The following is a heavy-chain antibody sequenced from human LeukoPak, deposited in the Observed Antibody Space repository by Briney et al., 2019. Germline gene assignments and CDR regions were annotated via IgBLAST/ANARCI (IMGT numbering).Heavy chain of an antibody. Sequence: SQTLSLTCAISGDSVSSNRASWTWIRQSPSRGLEWLGRTYYRSKWYNDYAVPLKSRISINPDTSKNQFSLQLNSVTPEDMAVYYCSRSDGASDFDYWGQGTLVTVS. V-gene: IGHV6-1*01. J-gene: IGHJ4*02. D-gene: IGHD5-24*01. CDR1: GDSVSSNRAS. CDR3: SRSDGASDFDY. CDR2: TYYRSKWYN.